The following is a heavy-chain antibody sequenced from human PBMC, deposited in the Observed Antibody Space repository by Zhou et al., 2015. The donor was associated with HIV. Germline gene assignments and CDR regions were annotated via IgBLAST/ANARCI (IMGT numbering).Heavy chain of an antibody. Sequence: EVQLVESGGGLVQPGGSLRLSCAASGFTFSDYWMHWIRQAPGKGLVWVSRINDDGSGSQYADSVKGRFTISRDNAKNTLYLQLNSLRVEDTAVYYCVRYRSNYLDYWGQGTLVTVAS. CDR1: GFTFSDYW. CDR3: VRYRSNYLDY. V-gene: IGHV3-74*03. CDR2: INDDGSGS. D-gene: IGHD6-19*01. J-gene: IGHJ4*02.